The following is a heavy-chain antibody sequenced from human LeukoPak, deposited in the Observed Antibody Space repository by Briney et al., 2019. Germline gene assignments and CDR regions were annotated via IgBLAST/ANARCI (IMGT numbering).Heavy chain of an antibody. CDR2: IRYDGSNK. CDR3: AKDCSSSSSSYDYFDY. D-gene: IGHD6-6*01. J-gene: IGHJ4*02. Sequence: GGSLRLSCAASGFTFSSYGMHWVRQAPGKGLEWVAFIRYDGSNKYYADSVKGRFTISRDNSKNTLYLQMNSLRAEDTAVYYCAKDCSSSSSSYDYFDYWGQGTLVTVSS. CDR1: GFTFSSYG. V-gene: IGHV3-30*02.